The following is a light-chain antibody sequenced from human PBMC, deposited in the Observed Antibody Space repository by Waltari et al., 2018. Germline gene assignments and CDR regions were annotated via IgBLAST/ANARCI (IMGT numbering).Light chain of an antibody. Sequence: QSLLTPPPSASGTPGQTVTISCSGSWSNIGTNVVSWYQQLPGTAPKLLIHSNNQRPSGVPDRFSCSKSGTSASLAISGLQSADEADYYCSAWDDSLNGHVIFGGGTKLTVL. J-gene: IGLJ2*01. V-gene: IGLV1-44*01. CDR1: WSNIGTNV. CDR2: SNN. CDR3: SAWDDSLNGHVI.